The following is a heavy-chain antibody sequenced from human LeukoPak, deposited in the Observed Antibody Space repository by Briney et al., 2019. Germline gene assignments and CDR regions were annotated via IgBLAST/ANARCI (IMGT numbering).Heavy chain of an antibody. J-gene: IGHJ3*02. D-gene: IGHD6-13*01. V-gene: IGHV3-21*01. Sequence: GGSLRLSCAASGFTFSSYSMNWVRQAPGKGLEWVSSISSSSSYIYYADSVKGRLTISRDNAKNSLYLQMNSLRAEDTAVYYCARDIAAADLNAFDIWGQGTMVTVSS. CDR3: ARDIAAADLNAFDI. CDR2: ISSSSSYI. CDR1: GFTFSSYS.